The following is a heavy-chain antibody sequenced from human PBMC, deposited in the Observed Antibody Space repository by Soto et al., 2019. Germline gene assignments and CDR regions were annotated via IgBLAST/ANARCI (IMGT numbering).Heavy chain of an antibody. CDR2: ISGSSSTI. V-gene: IGHV3-48*02. Sequence: GGSLRLSCAASGFTFSRYSMNWVRQAPGKGLEWVSHISGSSSTIYYTDSVKGRFTVSRDNAKNSLYLQMNSLRDEDTAVYFCAKTSLRVYYYGMDVWGQGTTVTVYS. CDR3: AKTSLRVYYYGMDV. CDR1: GFTFSRYS. J-gene: IGHJ6*02.